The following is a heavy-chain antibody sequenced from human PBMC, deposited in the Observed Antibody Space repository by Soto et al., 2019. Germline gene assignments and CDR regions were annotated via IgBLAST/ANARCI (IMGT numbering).Heavy chain of an antibody. CDR1: GDSVSSNSAA. CDR3: ARELPYYKTTHSYFEY. J-gene: IGHJ4*02. V-gene: IGHV6-1*01. Sequence: SQTLSLTCALSGDSVSSNSAARNWIRQSPSRGLEWLGRTYYRSKWYNDYAVSVKSRITVTPDTSKNQFSLHLNSVTPEDTAVYSCARELPYYKTTHSYFEYWDQGALVIASS. CDR2: TYYRSKWYN. D-gene: IGHD3-10*01.